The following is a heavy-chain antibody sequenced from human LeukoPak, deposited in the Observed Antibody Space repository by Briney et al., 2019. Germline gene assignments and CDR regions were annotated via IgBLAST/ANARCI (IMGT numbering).Heavy chain of an antibody. Sequence: GGSLRLSCAASGFTVSSNYMSWVRQAPGRGLEWGSVIYSGGSTYYADSVKGRFTISRDNSKNTLYLQMNSLRAEDTAVYYCASNSITYSSSWYVGYYYYYYMDVWGKGTTVTVSS. CDR3: ASNSITYSSSWYVGYYYYYYMDV. CDR1: GFTVSSNY. V-gene: IGHV3-53*01. CDR2: IYSGGST. D-gene: IGHD6-13*01. J-gene: IGHJ6*03.